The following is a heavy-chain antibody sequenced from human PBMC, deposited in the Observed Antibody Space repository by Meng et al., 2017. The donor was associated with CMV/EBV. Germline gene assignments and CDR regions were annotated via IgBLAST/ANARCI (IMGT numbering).Heavy chain of an antibody. Sequence: LSCTVSGYSISSGYYWGWIRQPPGKGLEWIGSIYHSGSTYYNPSLKSRVTISVDTSKNQFSLKLSSVTAADTAVYYCASPYSSSSFRAFDIWGQGTMVTVSS. V-gene: IGHV4-38-2*02. J-gene: IGHJ3*02. CDR3: ASPYSSSSFRAFDI. D-gene: IGHD6-6*01. CDR2: IYHSGST. CDR1: GYSISSGYY.